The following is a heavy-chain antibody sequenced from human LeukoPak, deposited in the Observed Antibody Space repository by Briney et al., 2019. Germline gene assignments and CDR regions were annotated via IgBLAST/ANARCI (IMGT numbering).Heavy chain of an antibody. J-gene: IGHJ1*01. Sequence: PGGSLRISCAASGFTFSGYAMSWVRQAPGKGLEWVSAISGSGGSTYYADSVKGRFTISRDNSKNTLYLQMNSLRAEDTAVYYCAKESGYCSGGSCYDVIGYFQHWGQGTLVTVSS. CDR1: GFTFSGYA. CDR2: ISGSGGST. D-gene: IGHD2-15*01. V-gene: IGHV3-23*01. CDR3: AKESGYCSGGSCYDVIGYFQH.